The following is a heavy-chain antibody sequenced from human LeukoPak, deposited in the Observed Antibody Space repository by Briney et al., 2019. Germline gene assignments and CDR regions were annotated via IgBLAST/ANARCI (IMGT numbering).Heavy chain of an antibody. D-gene: IGHD2-15*01. J-gene: IGHJ4*02. CDR2: IYPGDSDT. CDR1: GYDFPTT. CDR3: ARAKYCSGGNCYAEY. V-gene: IGHV5-51*01. Sequence: GESLKISCKGSGYDFPTTRFAGFAKIPGKGRNGLGLIYPGDSDTRYSPSFQGQVTISADKSISTAYLQWSSLKASDTAVYYCARAKYCSGGNCYAEYWGQGTLVTVSS.